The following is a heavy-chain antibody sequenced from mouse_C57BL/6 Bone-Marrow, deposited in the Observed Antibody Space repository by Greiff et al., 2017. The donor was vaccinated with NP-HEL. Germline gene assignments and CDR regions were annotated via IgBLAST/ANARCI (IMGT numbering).Heavy chain of an antibody. Sequence: QVQLQQPGAELVKPGASVKMSCKASGYTFTSYWITWVKQRPGQGLEWIGDIYPGSGSTNYNEKFKSKATLTVDKSASTAYMQLSSLTSEDSAVYYCARVGSSSFAYWGQGTLVTVSA. V-gene: IGHV1-55*01. CDR2: IYPGSGST. CDR3: ARVGSSSFAY. D-gene: IGHD1-1*01. CDR1: GYTFTSYW. J-gene: IGHJ3*01.